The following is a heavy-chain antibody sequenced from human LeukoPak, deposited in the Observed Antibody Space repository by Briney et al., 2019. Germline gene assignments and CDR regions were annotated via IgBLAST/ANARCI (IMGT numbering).Heavy chain of an antibody. CDR3: ATPGSGIWCFDY. CDR1: GFTLSTYW. D-gene: IGHD6-13*01. Sequence: PGGSLRLSCAASGFTLSTYWMSWVRQAPGKGLEWVASIEQYGSEKYYVNSVKGRFTISRDNPKNSVYLQMTSLRAEDTAVYYCATPGSGIWCFDYWGQGTLLTVSS. J-gene: IGHJ4*02. V-gene: IGHV3-7*01. CDR2: IEQYGSEK.